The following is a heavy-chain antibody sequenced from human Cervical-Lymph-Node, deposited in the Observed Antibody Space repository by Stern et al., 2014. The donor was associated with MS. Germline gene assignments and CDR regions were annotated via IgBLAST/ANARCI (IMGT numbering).Heavy chain of an antibody. Sequence: QVTLRESGPTLVKPTQTLTLTCTFSGFSLSPSGVSVAWIRQPPGKALEWLALFYWNGDKRYNPSLKSRVTITKDPSENQVVLKMTSMAPVDTATYYCAHNFGPAGNLDNAFDIWGRGTMVTVSS. CDR1: GFSLSPSGVS. CDR2: FYWNGDK. CDR3: AHNFGPAGNLDNAFDI. V-gene: IGHV2-5*01. D-gene: IGHD6-13*01. J-gene: IGHJ3*02.